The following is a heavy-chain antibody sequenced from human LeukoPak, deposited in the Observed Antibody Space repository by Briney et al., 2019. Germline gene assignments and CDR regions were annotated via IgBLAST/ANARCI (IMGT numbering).Heavy chain of an antibody. J-gene: IGHJ6*03. CDR1: GGTFSSYA. Sequence: ASVKVSCKASGGTFSSYAISWVRQAPGQGLEWMGGIIPIFGTANYAQKFQGRVTITTDESTSTAYMELSSLRSEDTAVYYCARDRMSVVPAANYYYYYYMDVWGKGTTVTVSS. V-gene: IGHV1-69*05. CDR2: IIPIFGTA. CDR3: ARDRMSVVPAANYYYYYYMDV. D-gene: IGHD2-2*01.